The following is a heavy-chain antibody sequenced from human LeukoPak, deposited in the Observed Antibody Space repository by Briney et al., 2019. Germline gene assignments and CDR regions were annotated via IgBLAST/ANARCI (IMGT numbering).Heavy chain of an antibody. CDR1: GYTFTNYG. D-gene: IGHD1-20*01. J-gene: IGHJ4*02. CDR2: INPYNGNT. CDR3: ARDYFNWNDLGY. V-gene: IGHV1-18*01. Sequence: GASVKVSCKASGYTFTNYGISWVRQAPGQGLEWMGWINPYNGNTNYVQKFQGRITMTTDTSTSTAYMELRSLRSDDTAMYYCARDYFNWNDLGYWGQGTLVTVSS.